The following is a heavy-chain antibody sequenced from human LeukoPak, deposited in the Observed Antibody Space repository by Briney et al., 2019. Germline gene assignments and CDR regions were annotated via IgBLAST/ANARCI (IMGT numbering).Heavy chain of an antibody. CDR1: GGSISNYY. CDR2: IYSSGTT. CDR3: ASGSSGYDP. V-gene: IGHV4-4*07. D-gene: IGHD5-12*01. Sequence: PSETLSLTCTVSGGSISNYYWSWVRQPAGKGLEWVGRIYSSGTTIYNPSLKSRVTMSVDTSKNQFSLKLSSVTAADTAVYFCASGSSGYDPWGQGTLVTVSS. J-gene: IGHJ5*02.